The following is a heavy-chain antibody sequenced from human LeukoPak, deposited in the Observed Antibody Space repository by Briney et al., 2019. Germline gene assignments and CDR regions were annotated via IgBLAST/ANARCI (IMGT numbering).Heavy chain of an antibody. V-gene: IGHV4-39*01. J-gene: IGHJ4*02. D-gene: IGHD6-13*01. CDR3: ARLRSSSWEADY. CDR2: IYYSGST. CDR1: GGSISSSSYY. Sequence: PSETLSLTCTVSGGSISSSSYYWAWIPQPPGKGLGWIGSIYYSGSTYYNPSLKSRVTISVDTSKNQFSLKLSSVTAADTAVYYCARLRSSSWEADYWGQGTLVTVSS.